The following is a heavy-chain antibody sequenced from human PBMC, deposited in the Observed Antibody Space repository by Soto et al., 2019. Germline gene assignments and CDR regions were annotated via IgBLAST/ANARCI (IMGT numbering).Heavy chain of an antibody. CDR3: ARRSSSWYALDI. J-gene: IGHJ3*02. Sequence: QVQLQESGPGLVKPSETLSLTCTVSGGSISSYFWSWIRQPPGKGLEWIGEIYKSGSTDYNPSLKSRFTISADTSKNQFSLRLSSVTAADTAVYYCARRSSSWYALDIWGQGTMVTVSS. CDR1: GGSISSYF. D-gene: IGHD6-13*01. V-gene: IGHV4-59*08. CDR2: IYKSGST.